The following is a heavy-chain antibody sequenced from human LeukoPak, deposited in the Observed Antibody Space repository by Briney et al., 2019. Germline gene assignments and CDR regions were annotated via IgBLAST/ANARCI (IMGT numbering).Heavy chain of an antibody. CDR1: GFTFSNYS. D-gene: IGHD4-23*01. V-gene: IGHV3-48*01. Sequence: GGSLRLSCAASGFTFSNYSMNWVRQAPGKGLEWVSYISSSSSTIYYADSVKGRFTISRDNAKNSLYLQMNSLRAEDTAVYYCARCGGGNPRWFDPWGQGTLVTVSS. J-gene: IGHJ5*02. CDR3: ARCGGGNPRWFDP. CDR2: ISSSSSTI.